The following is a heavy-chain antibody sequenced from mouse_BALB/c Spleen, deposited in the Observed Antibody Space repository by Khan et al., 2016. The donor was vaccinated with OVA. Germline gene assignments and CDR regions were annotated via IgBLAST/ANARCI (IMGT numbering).Heavy chain of an antibody. Sequence: QVQLQQSGAELAKPGASVKMSCKASGYTFTNYWMHWVKQRPGQGLEWIGYINPSTDYAEYNQKFKDKATLTVDKSSSTAYMQLTSLTSEDSAIDYGVNHGSSSAWFTYWGQGTLVTVSA. CDR2: INPSTDYA. CDR3: VNHGSSSAWFTY. CDR1: GYTFTNYW. D-gene: IGHD1-1*01. V-gene: IGHV1-7*01. J-gene: IGHJ3*01.